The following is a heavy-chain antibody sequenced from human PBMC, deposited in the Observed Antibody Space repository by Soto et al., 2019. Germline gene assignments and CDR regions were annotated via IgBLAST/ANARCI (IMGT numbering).Heavy chain of an antibody. V-gene: IGHV3-64*01. D-gene: IGHD6-13*01. Sequence: VPLVESGGGLVQPGGSLRLSCAASGFTFSSYAMHWVREAPGKGLEYVSAISSNGGSTYYANSVKGRFTISRDNSKNTLYLQMGSLRAEDMAVYYCARQSYSSYYFDYWGQGTLVTVSS. J-gene: IGHJ4*02. CDR3: ARQSYSSYYFDY. CDR1: GFTFSSYA. CDR2: ISSNGGST.